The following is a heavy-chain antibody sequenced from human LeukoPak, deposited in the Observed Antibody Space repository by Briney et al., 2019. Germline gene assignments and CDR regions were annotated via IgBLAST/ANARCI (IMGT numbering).Heavy chain of an antibody. CDR1: GFTFSSYW. Sequence: SGGSLRLSCAASGFTFSSYWMHWVRQAPGKGLVCVSRINSDGSSTSYADSVKGRFTISRDNAKNTLYLQMNSLRAEDTAVYYCASGEVYAMSLWYWGQGTLVTVSS. CDR3: ASGEVYAMSLWY. J-gene: IGHJ4*02. V-gene: IGHV3-74*01. D-gene: IGHD2-8*01. CDR2: INSDGSST.